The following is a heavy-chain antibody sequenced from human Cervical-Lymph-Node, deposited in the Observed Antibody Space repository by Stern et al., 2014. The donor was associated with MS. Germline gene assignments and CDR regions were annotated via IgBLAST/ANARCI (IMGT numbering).Heavy chain of an antibody. CDR2: INPNSGGT. CDR3: ARERGRAGPAMADY. Sequence: VQLVESGAEVKKPGASVKVSCKTSGYTFAGNYIHWVRQAPGQGLEWMGRINPNSGGTNYAQKFQGRVTMTRDTPITTASMELSRLRFDDTAIYYCARERGRAGPAMADYWGQGTLVTVSS. J-gene: IGHJ4*02. D-gene: IGHD5-18*01. V-gene: IGHV1-2*06. CDR1: GYTFAGNY.